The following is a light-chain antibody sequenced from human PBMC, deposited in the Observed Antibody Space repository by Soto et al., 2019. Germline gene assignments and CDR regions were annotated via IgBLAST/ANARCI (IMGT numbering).Light chain of an antibody. CDR1: SSNIGAGYD. CDR3: QSYDSSLSPYV. V-gene: IGLV1-40*01. CDR2: ANS. J-gene: IGLJ1*01. Sequence: QSVLTQPPSKSGAPGQRVTISCTGSSSNIGAGYDVHWYQQLPGTAPKLLIYANSNRPSGVPDRFSGSKSGTSASLAITGLQAEDEADYYCQSYDSSLSPYVFGTGTKLNLL.